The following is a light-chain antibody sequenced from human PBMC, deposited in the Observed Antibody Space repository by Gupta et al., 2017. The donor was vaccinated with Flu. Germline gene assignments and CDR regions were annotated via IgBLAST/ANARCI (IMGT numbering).Light chain of an antibody. CDR1: QSIRSW. Sequence: PSTLSASVGDRVTITCRASQSIRSWLAWYQQKPGKAPNLLIYKASSLESGVPSRFSGSGSGTEFTLTISSLQPDDFATYYCQQYDSYSLTFGGGTEVEIE. J-gene: IGKJ4*01. V-gene: IGKV1-5*03. CDR2: KAS. CDR3: QQYDSYSLT.